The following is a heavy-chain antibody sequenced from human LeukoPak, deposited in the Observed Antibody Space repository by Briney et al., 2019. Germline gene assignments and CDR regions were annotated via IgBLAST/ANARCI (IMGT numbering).Heavy chain of an antibody. CDR2: INPYNGNT. Sequence: GASVKVSCKASGYTFTTYGISWVRQAPGQGLECMGWINPYNGNTNYAQKLQGRVTMTTDTSTSTAYMELRSLRSDDTAVYHCARELYGRFEHWGQGTLVTVSS. V-gene: IGHV1-18*01. D-gene: IGHD2-2*02. CDR1: GYTFTTYG. J-gene: IGHJ4*02. CDR3: ARELYGRFEH.